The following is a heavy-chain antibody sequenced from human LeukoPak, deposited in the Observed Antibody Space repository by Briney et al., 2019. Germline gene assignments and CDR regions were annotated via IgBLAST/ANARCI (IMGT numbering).Heavy chain of an antibody. CDR1: GGSIRDYY. V-gene: IGHV4-59*01. J-gene: IGHJ6*02. CDR2: IYYSGRT. D-gene: IGHD2-15*01. CDR3: ARDSDDYCSGDTCYYHGMGV. Sequence: SETLSLTCTVSGGSIRDYYWSWIRQPPGKGLEWIGEIYYSGRTNYNPALKSRSTISVDTSKKQFSLRLNSVTAADTAVYYCARDSDDYCSGDTCYYHGMGVWGQGTTVTVSS.